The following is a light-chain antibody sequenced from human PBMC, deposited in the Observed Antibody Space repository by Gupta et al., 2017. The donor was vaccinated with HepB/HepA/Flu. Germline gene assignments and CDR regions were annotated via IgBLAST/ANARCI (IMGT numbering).Light chain of an antibody. J-gene: IGKJ2*01. V-gene: IGKV3-11*01. CDR2: DAS. CDR3: QQRSNWPPYT. CDR1: QSVSSY. Sequence: EIVLTQSPATLSLAPGDRATLSRRASQSVSSYLAWYQQKPGQAPRLLIYDASNRATGIPARFSGSGSGTDFTLTISNLEPEDFAVYYCQQRSNWPPYTFGQGTKLEIK.